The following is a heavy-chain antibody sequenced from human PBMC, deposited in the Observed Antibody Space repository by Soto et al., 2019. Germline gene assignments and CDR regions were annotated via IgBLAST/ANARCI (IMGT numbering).Heavy chain of an antibody. D-gene: IGHD5-18*01. CDR2: ISITSSYI. CDR1: VFTFISYT. Sequence: GWSLRLSCASSVFTFISYTMDWVRQTPGKGLQWVSSISITSSYIYYADSVKGRFAISRDNAQNSLYLQMNSLRAEDTAVYYCARGAIRGYSYGYSDYWGQGTLVTAPQ. CDR3: ARGAIRGYSYGYSDY. J-gene: IGHJ4*02. V-gene: IGHV3-21*01.